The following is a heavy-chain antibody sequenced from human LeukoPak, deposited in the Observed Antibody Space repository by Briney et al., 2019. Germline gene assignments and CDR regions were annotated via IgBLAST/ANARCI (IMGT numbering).Heavy chain of an antibody. J-gene: IGHJ5*02. V-gene: IGHV1-2*02. CDR3: ARASSGWGRDSFDP. CDR2: INPNCGGT. CDR1: GYTFTGYY. Sequence: ASVKVSCKASGYTFTGYYMHWVRQAPGQGLEWMGGINPNCGGTNYAQKFQGRVTMTRDTSTSTDYMELSRLRSDDTAGYYCARASSGWGRDSFDPWGQRTVVSVSS. D-gene: IGHD6-19*01.